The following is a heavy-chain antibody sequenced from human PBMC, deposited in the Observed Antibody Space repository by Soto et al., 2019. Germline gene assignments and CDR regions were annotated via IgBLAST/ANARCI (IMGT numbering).Heavy chain of an antibody. J-gene: IGHJ4*02. CDR2: IYYSGST. CDR3: ARSPEATVTAFDY. CDR1: GGSISSGGYY. Sequence: QVQLQESGPGLVKPSQTLSLTCTVSGGSISSGGYYWSWIRQHPGKGLEWIGYIYYSGSTYYNPALKSRVTISVDASKNQFALKLSSVTAADTAVYYCARSPEATVTAFDYWGQGTLVTVSS. V-gene: IGHV4-31*03. D-gene: IGHD4-17*01.